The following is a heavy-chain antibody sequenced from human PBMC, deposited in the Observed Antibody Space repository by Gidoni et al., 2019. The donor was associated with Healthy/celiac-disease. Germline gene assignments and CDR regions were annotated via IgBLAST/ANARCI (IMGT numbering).Heavy chain of an antibody. CDR1: GFTFSSYG. D-gene: IGHD6-13*01. CDR2: ISYDGSNK. CDR3: AKGIAAAGSIDY. J-gene: IGHJ4*02. Sequence: QVQLVESGGGVVQPGRPLILSCAASGFTFSSYGMNWVRQAPGKGLEWVAVISYDGSNKYYAGSVKGRFTISRDNSKNTLYLQMNSLRAEDTAVYYCAKGIAAAGSIDYWGQGTLVTVSS. V-gene: IGHV3-30*18.